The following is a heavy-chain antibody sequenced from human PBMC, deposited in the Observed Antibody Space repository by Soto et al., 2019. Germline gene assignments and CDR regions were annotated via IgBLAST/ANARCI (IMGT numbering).Heavy chain of an antibody. CDR2: IWFDGSNK. CDR1: GFTISAYD. V-gene: IGHV3-33*03. J-gene: IGHJ4*02. D-gene: IGHD2-15*01. CDR3: ATEHYSAFDY. Sequence: QVQLVESGGGVVQPGRSLRLSCAASGFTISAYDMHWVRQAPGKGLEWVAVIWFDGSNKDYGDSVKGRFTISRDNSENTLFLQMNSLRAEDTAVDYCATEHYSAFDYWGQGTLVTVSS.